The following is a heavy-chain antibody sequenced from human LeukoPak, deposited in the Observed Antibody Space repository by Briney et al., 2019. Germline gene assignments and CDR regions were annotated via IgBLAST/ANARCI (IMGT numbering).Heavy chain of an antibody. CDR3: AKDPRLRYYYGSGSYCWYFDL. J-gene: IGHJ2*01. CDR1: GFTFSSYA. CDR2: ISYDGTNK. V-gene: IGHV3-30*18. D-gene: IGHD3-10*01. Sequence: PGGSLRLSCVVSGFTFSSYAMHWVRQAPGKGLEWVAVISYDGTNKYYADSVKGRFTISRDNSKNTLYLQMNSLRAEDTAVYYCAKDPRLRYYYGSGSYCWYFDLWGRGTLVTVSS.